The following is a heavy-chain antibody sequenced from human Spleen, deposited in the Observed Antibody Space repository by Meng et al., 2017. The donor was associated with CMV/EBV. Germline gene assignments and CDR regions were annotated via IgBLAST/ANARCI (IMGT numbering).Heavy chain of an antibody. J-gene: IGHJ4*02. CDR2: ISSRSASTT. CDR1: GFIFSDNY. Sequence: SGFIFSDNYMSWIRQAPGKGLEWVSYISSRSASTTNYADSVKGRFTISRDNVKKSLYLQMNSLRAEDTAVYYCARGGNWPSYYFDYWGQGTLVTVSS. CDR3: ARGGNWPSYYFDY. D-gene: IGHD1-1*01. V-gene: IGHV3-11*01.